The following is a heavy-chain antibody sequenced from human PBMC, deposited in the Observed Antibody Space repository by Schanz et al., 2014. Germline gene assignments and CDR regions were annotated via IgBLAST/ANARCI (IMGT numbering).Heavy chain of an antibody. CDR3: AKSYDTSGYSGFDY. Sequence: EVQLVESGGGLVQPGGSLRLSCAASGFTFSDSWMHWVRQAPGKGLVWVSGISGSGVITYYEDSVKGRFTISRDNSKNTLYLQMNSLRTEDTAVYFCAKSYDTSGYSGFDYWGQGTLVTVSS. D-gene: IGHD3-22*01. J-gene: IGHJ4*02. CDR2: ISGSGVIT. CDR1: GFTFSDSW. V-gene: IGHV3-23*04.